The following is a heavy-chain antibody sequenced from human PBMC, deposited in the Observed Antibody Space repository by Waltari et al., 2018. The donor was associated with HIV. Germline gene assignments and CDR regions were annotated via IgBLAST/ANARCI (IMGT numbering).Heavy chain of an antibody. CDR1: DGSISGRDYY. CDR2: IYYTGTT. CDR3: TRENEDTSDNAFDI. V-gene: IGHV4-39*07. Sequence: QFQLQESGPGLVKPSETLSLTCTVSDGSISGRDYYWGWLRQPPGKGLEGIASIYYTGTTYYNPSLRSRVTMSVDTSKNQFSLKLGSLTAADTAVYYCTRENEDTSDNAFDIWGQGTTVTVSS. D-gene: IGHD1-1*01. J-gene: IGHJ3*02.